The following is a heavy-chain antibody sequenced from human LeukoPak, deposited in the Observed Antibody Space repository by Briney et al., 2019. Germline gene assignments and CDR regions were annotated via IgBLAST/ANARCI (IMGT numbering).Heavy chain of an antibody. Sequence: GGSLRLSCAASGFTFSSYAMSWVRQAPGKGLEWVSAISGGGGSTYYADSGKGRFTISRDNSKNTLYLQMNSLRAEDTAVYYCAKSTGGWAHHFDYWGQGTLVTVSS. CDR1: GFTFSSYA. CDR2: ISGGGGST. V-gene: IGHV3-23*01. J-gene: IGHJ4*02. D-gene: IGHD6-19*01. CDR3: AKSTGGWAHHFDY.